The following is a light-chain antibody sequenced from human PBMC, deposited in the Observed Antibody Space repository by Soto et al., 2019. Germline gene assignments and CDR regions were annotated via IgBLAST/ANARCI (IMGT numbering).Light chain of an antibody. CDR1: QRVSARY. CDR2: GAS. Sequence: IVLTQSPGTLSLSPGDRATLSCRASQRVSARYLAWYHQKPGQAPRLLIFGASDRATGIPDRFSGSGSGTDFTLTIERLETEDLAIYYCQQYSDSPPTFGQGTKVDIK. V-gene: IGKV3-20*01. CDR3: QQYSDSPPT. J-gene: IGKJ1*01.